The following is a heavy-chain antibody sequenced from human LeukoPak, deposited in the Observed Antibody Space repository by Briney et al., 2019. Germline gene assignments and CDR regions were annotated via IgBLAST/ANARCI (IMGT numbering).Heavy chain of an antibody. CDR1: GGSISSYY. CDR3: ARDRQTGDAFDI. J-gene: IGHJ3*02. CDR2: IYYSGST. Sequence: PSETLSLTCTVSGGSISSYYWSWLRQPPGKGLEWIGYIYYSGSTNYNPSLKSRVTISVDTSKNQFSLKLSSVTAADTAVYYCARDRQTGDAFDIWGQGTMVTVSS. V-gene: IGHV4-59*01. D-gene: IGHD7-27*01.